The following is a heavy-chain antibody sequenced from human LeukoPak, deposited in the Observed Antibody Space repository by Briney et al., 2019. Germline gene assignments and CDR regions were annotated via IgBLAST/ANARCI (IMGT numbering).Heavy chain of an antibody. CDR1: GGSMTEKY. V-gene: IGHV4-59*01. CDR3: AGTLMSGYSYPFGF. CDR2: VYYTGST. D-gene: IGHD5-18*01. J-gene: IGHJ4*02. Sequence: SETLSLTCTVTGGSMTEKYRNWIRQAPGKGPEWLGSVYYTGSTRVTPSLKSRLTVSMDTAQNQFSLTLTSVTPADTAVYFCAGTLMSGYSYPFGFWGQGTQVTASS.